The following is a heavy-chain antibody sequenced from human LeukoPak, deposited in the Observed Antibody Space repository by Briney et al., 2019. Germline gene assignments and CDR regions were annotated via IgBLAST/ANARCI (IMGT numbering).Heavy chain of an antibody. CDR2: IYYSGST. V-gene: IGHV4-39*01. J-gene: IGHJ3*01. D-gene: IGHD3-16*01. Sequence: SETLSLTCTVSGGSISSSSYYWGWIRQPPGKGLEWIGNIYYSGSTYYNPSLKSRVTISVDTSKNQFSLKLSSVTAADTAVYYCARRAITWDAFDVWGQGTMVTVSS. CDR1: GGSISSSSYY. CDR3: ARRAITWDAFDV.